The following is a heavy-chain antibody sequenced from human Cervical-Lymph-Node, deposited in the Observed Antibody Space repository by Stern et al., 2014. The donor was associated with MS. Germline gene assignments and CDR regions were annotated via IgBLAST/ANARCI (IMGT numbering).Heavy chain of an antibody. D-gene: IGHD2-15*01. V-gene: IGHV5-51*01. J-gene: IGHJ4*02. Sequence: VQLVESGAEVKKPGESLKISCKGSGYNFTNYWIGWVRQTPGKVLEWMGIIYPGDSDTGYSPSCQGQVTISADKSINTAYLQWSSLKASDTAIYYCARLDCSGGSCYSGDFHYWGQGTLVTVSS. CDR1: GYNFTNYW. CDR3: ARLDCSGGSCYSGDFHY. CDR2: IYPGDSDT.